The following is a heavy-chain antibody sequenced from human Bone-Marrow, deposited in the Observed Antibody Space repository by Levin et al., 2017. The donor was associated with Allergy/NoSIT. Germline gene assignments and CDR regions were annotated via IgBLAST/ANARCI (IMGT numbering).Heavy chain of an antibody. V-gene: IGHV5-10-1*01. J-gene: IGHJ4*02. Sequence: GGSLRLSCKGSGYNFPDYWINWVRQVPGKGLEWMGRIDPGGSYTIYSPSFQGHFTISADKSITTIYLQWSSLKASDTAMYYCARSRYYDSRGYLFDFWGQGTLVTVSS. D-gene: IGHD3-22*01. CDR2: IDPGGSYT. CDR3: ARSRYYDSRGYLFDF. CDR1: GYNFPDYW.